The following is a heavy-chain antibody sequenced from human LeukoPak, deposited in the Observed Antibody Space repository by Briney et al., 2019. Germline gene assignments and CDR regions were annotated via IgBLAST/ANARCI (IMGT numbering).Heavy chain of an antibody. CDR1: GGSFSGYY. CDR2: INHSGST. J-gene: IGHJ4*02. CDR3: ARVLSPYYYDSSGYLIDY. Sequence: SETLSLTCAVYGGSFSGYYWSWIRQPPGKGLEWIGEINHSGSTNYNPSLKSRVTISVDTSKNQFSLKLSSVTAADTAVYYCARVLSPYYYDSSGYLIDYWGQGTLVTVSS. V-gene: IGHV4-34*01. D-gene: IGHD3-22*01.